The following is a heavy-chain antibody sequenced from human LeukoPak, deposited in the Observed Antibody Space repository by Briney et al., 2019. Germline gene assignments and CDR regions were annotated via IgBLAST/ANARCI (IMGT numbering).Heavy chain of an antibody. J-gene: IGHJ3*02. CDR3: ARAYYYDSSGEDAFDI. V-gene: IGHV1-18*01. CDR2: ISPYNGHT. D-gene: IGHD3-22*01. CDR1: GYTFVSYD. Sequence: ASVKVSCKASGYTFVSYDITWVRQAPGQGLEWMGWISPYNGHTNYAQKLQGRITMTTDTSTSTAYMELRSLRSDDTAVYYCARAYYYDSSGEDAFDIWGQGTMVTVSS.